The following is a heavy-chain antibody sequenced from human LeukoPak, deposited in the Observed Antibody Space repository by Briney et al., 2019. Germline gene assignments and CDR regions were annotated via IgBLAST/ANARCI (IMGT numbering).Heavy chain of an antibody. J-gene: IGHJ4*02. CDR1: GFTFSSYG. D-gene: IGHD6-19*01. CDR2: ISYDGSNK. Sequence: PGRPLRLSCAASGFTFSSYGMHWVRQAPGKGLEWVAVISYDGSNKYYADSVKGRFTISRDNSKNTLYLQMNSLRAEDTAVYYCAKDGIAVAQYWGQGTLVTVSS. CDR3: AKDGIAVAQY. V-gene: IGHV3-30*18.